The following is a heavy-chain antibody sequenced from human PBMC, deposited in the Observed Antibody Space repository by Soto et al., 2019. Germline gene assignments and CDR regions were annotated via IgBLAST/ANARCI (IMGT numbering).Heavy chain of an antibody. Sequence: SETLSLTCTVSGGSISSGGYYWSWIRQHPGKGLEWIGYIYYSGSTYYNPSLKSRVTISVDTSKNQFSLKLSSVTAADTAVYYCARAPRDSSGYRLDYWGQGTLVTVS. CDR1: GGSISSGGYY. CDR3: ARAPRDSSGYRLDY. CDR2: IYYSGST. J-gene: IGHJ4*02. D-gene: IGHD3-22*01. V-gene: IGHV4-31*03.